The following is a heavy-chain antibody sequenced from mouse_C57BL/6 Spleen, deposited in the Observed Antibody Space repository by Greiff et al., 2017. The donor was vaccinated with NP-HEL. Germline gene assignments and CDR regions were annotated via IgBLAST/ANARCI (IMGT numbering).Heavy chain of an antibody. CDR1: GYTFTDYN. J-gene: IGHJ4*01. D-gene: IGHD1-1*01. CDR3: ARYYDGSIYAMDY. V-gene: IGHV1-18*01. Sequence: EVKVVESGPELVKPGASVKIPCKASGYTFTDYNMDWVKQSHGKSLEWIGDINPNNGGTIYNQKFKGKATLTVDQASSTAYMEIRSLTSEDTAVYDCARYYDGSIYAMDYWGQGTSVTVSS. CDR2: INPNNGGT.